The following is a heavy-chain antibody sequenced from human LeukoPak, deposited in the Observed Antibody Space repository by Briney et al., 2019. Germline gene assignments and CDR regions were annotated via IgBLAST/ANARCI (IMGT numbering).Heavy chain of an antibody. CDR2: IYYSGST. J-gene: IGHJ3*02. CDR1: GGSISSSNYY. Sequence: PSETLSLTCTVSGGSISSSNYYWGWVRQPPGKGLEWIGTIYYSGSTYYNPSLRSRVTISVDTSKNQFSLKLSSVTAADTAVYYCARKRCWYSSSCRGAFDIWGQGTMATVSS. D-gene: IGHD6-13*01. V-gene: IGHV4-39*07. CDR3: ARKRCWYSSSCRGAFDI.